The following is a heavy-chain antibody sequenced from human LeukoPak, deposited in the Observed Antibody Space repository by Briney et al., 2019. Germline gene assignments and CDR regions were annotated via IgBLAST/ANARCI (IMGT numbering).Heavy chain of an antibody. V-gene: IGHV4-34*01. D-gene: IGHD2-2*01. J-gene: IGHJ4*02. Sequence: SETLSLTCAVYGGSFSGHYWSWIRQPPGKGLEWIGEINHSGSTNYNPSLKSRVTISVDTSKNQFSLKLSSVTAADTAVYYCAREYHYWGQGTLVTVSS. CDR1: GGSFSGHY. CDR3: AREYHY. CDR2: INHSGST.